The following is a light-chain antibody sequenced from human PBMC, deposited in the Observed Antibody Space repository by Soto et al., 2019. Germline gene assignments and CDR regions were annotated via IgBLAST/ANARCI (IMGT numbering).Light chain of an antibody. CDR3: QSYDSSLSGSGYYV. CDR1: SSNIGAGYD. Sequence: QPVLTQPPSVSGAPGQRVTISCTGSSSNIGAGYDVHWYQQLPGTAPKLLIYGNSNRPSGVPDRFSGSKSGTSASLAITGLQAEDEADYYCQSYDSSLSGSGYYVFGTGTKLTVL. CDR2: GNS. V-gene: IGLV1-40*01. J-gene: IGLJ1*01.